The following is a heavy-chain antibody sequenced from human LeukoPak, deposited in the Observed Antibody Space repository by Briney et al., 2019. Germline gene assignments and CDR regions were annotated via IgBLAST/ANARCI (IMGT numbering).Heavy chain of an antibody. CDR2: MLDTVTT. V-gene: IGHV4-59*11. CDR1: GGSMNSHY. J-gene: IGHJ4*02. D-gene: IGHD5-18*01. CDR3: ATIKRGNIYGYFDF. Sequence: SETLSLTCTVSGGSMNSHYWSWIRQPPGKGLEWVGYMLDTVTTKDNPSLKSRFTLSADTSKNQFSLRLTSVTAADTAVYYCATIKRGNIYGYFDFWGQGILVTVSS.